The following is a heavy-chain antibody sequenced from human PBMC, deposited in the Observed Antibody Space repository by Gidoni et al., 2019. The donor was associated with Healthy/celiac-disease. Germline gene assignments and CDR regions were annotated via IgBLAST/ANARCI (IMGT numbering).Heavy chain of an antibody. Sequence: QLQLQASGPGLVKPSETLSRTCTVSGGSISSSSYYWGWIRQPPGKGLEWIGSIYYSGSTYYNPSLKSRVTISVDTPKNQFSLKLSAVTAADTAVYYCARHWWDCSSTSCYYYFDYWGQGTLVTVSS. CDR2: IYYSGST. CDR3: ARHWWDCSSTSCYYYFDY. CDR1: GGSISSSSYY. J-gene: IGHJ4*02. D-gene: IGHD2-2*01. V-gene: IGHV4-39*01.